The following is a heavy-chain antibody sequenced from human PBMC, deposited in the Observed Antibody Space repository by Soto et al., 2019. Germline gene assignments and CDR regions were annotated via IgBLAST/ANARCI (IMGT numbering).Heavy chain of an antibody. J-gene: IGHJ5*02. D-gene: IGHD4-17*01. Sequence: EVQLVESGGGLVQPGGSLRLSCAASGFTFSSYWMHWVRQAPGKGLVWVSRINSDGSSTSYADSVKGRFTISRDNAKNTLYLQMNGLRAEDTAVYYCARYHLSGDRSYNWFDPWGQGTLVTVSS. CDR2: INSDGSST. CDR1: GFTFSSYW. CDR3: ARYHLSGDRSYNWFDP. V-gene: IGHV3-74*01.